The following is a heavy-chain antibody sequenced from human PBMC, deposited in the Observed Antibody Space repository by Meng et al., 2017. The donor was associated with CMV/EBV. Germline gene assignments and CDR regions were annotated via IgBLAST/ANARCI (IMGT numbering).Heavy chain of an antibody. CDR1: GFTFSDYY. CDR3: ARGLGCSSTSCYPSVDAFDI. CDR2: ISSSGSTI. V-gene: IGHV3-11*01. Sequence: GESLKISCAASGFTFSDYYMSWIRQAPGKGLEWVSYISSSGSTIYYADSVKGRFTISRDSAKNSLYLQMNSLRAEDTAVYYCARGLGCSSTSCYPSVDAFDIWGQGTMVTVSS. J-gene: IGHJ3*02. D-gene: IGHD2-2*01.